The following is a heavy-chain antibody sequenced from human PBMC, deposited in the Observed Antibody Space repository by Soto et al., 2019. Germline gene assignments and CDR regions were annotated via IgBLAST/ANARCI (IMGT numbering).Heavy chain of an antibody. CDR1: GGSISSYY. CDR2: IYTSGST. V-gene: IGHV4-4*07. CDR3: ARGDTRLGELSHDF. D-gene: IGHD3-16*02. Sequence: PSETLSLTCTVSGGSISSYYWSWIRQPAGKGLEWIGRIYTSGSTNYNPSLKSRVAISVDRSNNQVSLRVTSVTAADTAVYYCARGDTRLGELSHDFWGQGTLVTVSS. J-gene: IGHJ4*02.